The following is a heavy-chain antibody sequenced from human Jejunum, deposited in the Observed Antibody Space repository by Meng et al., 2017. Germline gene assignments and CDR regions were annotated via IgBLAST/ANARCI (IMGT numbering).Heavy chain of an antibody. V-gene: IGHV3-73*01. D-gene: IGHD2-21*02. J-gene: IGHJ3*02. Sequence: GESLKISCAASGFTFSGSAMHWVRQASGKGLEWVGRIRSKTNNYATAYAASVKGRFTISRDDSENTAYLQMNSLQTDDTAVYFCTKSAAFCGGDCQGAFDIWGQGTMVTVSS. CDR3: TKSAAFCGGDCQGAFDI. CDR1: GFTFSGSA. CDR2: IRSKTNNYAT.